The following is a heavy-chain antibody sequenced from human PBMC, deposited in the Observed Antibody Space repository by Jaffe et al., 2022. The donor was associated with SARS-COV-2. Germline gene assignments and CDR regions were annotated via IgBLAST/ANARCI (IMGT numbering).Heavy chain of an antibody. CDR1: GGSISSYY. V-gene: IGHV4-59*01. CDR2: IYYSGST. J-gene: IGHJ2*01. Sequence: QVQLQESGPGLVKPSETLSLTCTVSGGSISSYYWSWIRQPPGKGLEWIGYIYYSGSTNYNPSLKSRVTISVDTSKNQFSLKLSSVTAADTAVYYCAREVVAATVAGLGVTPPGWYFDLWGRGTLVTVSS. CDR3: AREVVAATVAGLGVTPPGWYFDL. D-gene: IGHD2-15*01.